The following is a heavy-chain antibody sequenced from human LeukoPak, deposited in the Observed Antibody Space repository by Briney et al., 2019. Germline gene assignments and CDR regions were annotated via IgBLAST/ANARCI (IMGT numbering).Heavy chain of an antibody. D-gene: IGHD5-24*01. CDR2: IHYDGNT. CDR1: GGSISSSTYS. V-gene: IGHV4-39*01. J-gene: IGHJ4*02. Sequence: SETLSLTCTVSGGSISSSTYSWAWIRQPPGKGLEWIGSIHYDGNTYYKPSLKSRVTISVDTSKIQFSLRLSSATAADMATYYCARHSLNNYGSYYWGQGTLVTVSS. CDR3: ARHSLNNYGSYY.